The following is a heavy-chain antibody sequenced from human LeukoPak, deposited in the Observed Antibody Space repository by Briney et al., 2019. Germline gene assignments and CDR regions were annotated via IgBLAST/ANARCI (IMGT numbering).Heavy chain of an antibody. CDR1: GFTFSSYG. CDR2: ISSSGSTI. V-gene: IGHV3-48*04. J-gene: IGHJ4*02. CDR3: ARDCSGGSCYSAFDY. D-gene: IGHD2-15*01. Sequence: PGGSLRLSCAASGFTFSSYGMHWVRQAPGKGLEWVSYISSSGSTIYYADSVRGRFTISRDNAKNSLYLQMNSLRAEDTAVYYCARDCSGGSCYSAFDYWGQGTLVTVSS.